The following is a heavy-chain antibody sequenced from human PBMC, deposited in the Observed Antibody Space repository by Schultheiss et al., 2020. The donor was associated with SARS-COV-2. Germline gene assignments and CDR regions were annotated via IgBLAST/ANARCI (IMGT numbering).Heavy chain of an antibody. CDR3: ARDRGYSYGSFGYYGMDV. CDR1: GGSISSYY. V-gene: IGHV4-59*01. Sequence: SETLSLTCTVSGGSISSYYWSWIRQPAGKGLEWIGYIYYSGSTNYNPSLKSRVTISVDTSKNQFSMKLSSVTAADTAVYYCARDRGYSYGSFGYYGMDVWGQGTTVTVSS. CDR2: IYYSGST. J-gene: IGHJ6*02. D-gene: IGHD5-18*01.